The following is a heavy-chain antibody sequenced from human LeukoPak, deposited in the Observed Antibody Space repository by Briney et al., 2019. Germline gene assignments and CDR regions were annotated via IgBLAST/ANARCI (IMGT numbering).Heavy chain of an antibody. CDR2: IYSGGGT. D-gene: IGHD2-2*01. Sequence: PGGSLRLSCAASGFTVSSYYMSWVRQAPGKGLEWVSSIYSGGGTYYADSVKGRFTISRDNSQNTLFLQVNSLRAEDTAVYYCARAAIPTAPFDHWGQGTLVTVSS. CDR3: ARAAIPTAPFDH. V-gene: IGHV3-66*01. CDR1: GFTVSSYY. J-gene: IGHJ4*02.